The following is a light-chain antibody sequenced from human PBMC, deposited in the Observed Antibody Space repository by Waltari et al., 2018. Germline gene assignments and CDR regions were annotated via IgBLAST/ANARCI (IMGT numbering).Light chain of an antibody. J-gene: IGKJ5*01. CDR3: QQYFGIPIT. V-gene: IGKV1-NL1*01. CDR1: QGISSP. Sequence: TCRASQGISSPLAGYQKKVGEAPKLLLYGASRLESGVPSRFSGSGSGTVYTLTISSLQPEDFATYYCQQYFGIPITFGQGTRLE. CDR2: GAS.